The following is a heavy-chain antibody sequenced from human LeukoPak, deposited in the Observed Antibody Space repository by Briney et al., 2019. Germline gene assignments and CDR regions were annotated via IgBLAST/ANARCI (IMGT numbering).Heavy chain of an antibody. CDR1: GGTFNSYS. CDR2: IIPLFGTA. V-gene: IGHV1-69*13. D-gene: IGHD3-9*01. J-gene: IGHJ4*02. Sequence: ASVKVSCKASGGTFNSYSIGWVRQAPGQGLEWMGGIIPLFGTANYAQKFQGRVTITADESTTTASMELSSLRSEDSAVYYCARGDDILTAYLYWGQGTLVTVSS. CDR3: ARGDDILTAYLY.